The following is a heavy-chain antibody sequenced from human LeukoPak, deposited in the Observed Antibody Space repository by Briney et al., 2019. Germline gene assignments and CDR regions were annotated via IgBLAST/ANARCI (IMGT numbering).Heavy chain of an antibody. Sequence: GGCLRLSRVGSRFTFSSKWTSWVRRAPGKGREGVGNIQPDGSEQYPVDSVTGRFTISRDNARNSLFLQMNSLRVEDTAIYYCASQSYARFDPWGQGTLVTVSS. J-gene: IGHJ5*02. CDR2: IQPDGSEQ. V-gene: IGHV3-7*01. CDR1: RFTFSSKW. CDR3: ASQSYARFDP. D-gene: IGHD3-16*01.